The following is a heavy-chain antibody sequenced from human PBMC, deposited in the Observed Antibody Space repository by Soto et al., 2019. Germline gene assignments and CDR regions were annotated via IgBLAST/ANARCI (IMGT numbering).Heavy chain of an antibody. J-gene: IGHJ4*02. CDR1: GLTFNNAW. CDR3: STVNPSSGYCSDY. Sequence: GGSLRLSCAASGLTFNNAWMSWVRQTPGKGLEWVGRIKSKTDGGTADYAAPVKGRFTISRDDSKDMLYLQMNSLKTDDTAIYYCSTVNPSSGYCSDYRGQGTLVTVSS. CDR2: IKSKTDGGTA. D-gene: IGHD2-15*01. V-gene: IGHV3-15*01.